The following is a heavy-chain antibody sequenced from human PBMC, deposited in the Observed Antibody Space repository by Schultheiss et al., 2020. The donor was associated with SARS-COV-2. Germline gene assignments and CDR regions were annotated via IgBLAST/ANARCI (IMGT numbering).Heavy chain of an antibody. CDR1: GGSVSSGSYY. D-gene: IGHD1-1*01. V-gene: IGHV4-30-2*01. CDR2: IYHSGST. J-gene: IGHJ4*02. CDR3: ARDTAWNDLDY. Sequence: SETLSLTCTVSGGSVSSGSYYWSWIRQPPGKGLEWIGYIYHSGSTYYNPSLKSRVTISVDRSKNQFSLKLSSVTAADTAVYYCARDTAWNDLDYWGQGTLVTVSS.